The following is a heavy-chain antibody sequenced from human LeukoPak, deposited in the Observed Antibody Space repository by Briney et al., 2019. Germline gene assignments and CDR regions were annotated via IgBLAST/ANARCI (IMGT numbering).Heavy chain of an antibody. CDR1: GGSISSYY. CDR2: IYYSGST. CDR3: ATMYSSGWCYFDN. D-gene: IGHD6-19*01. Sequence: SETLSLTCTVSGGSISSYYWSWIRQPPGKGLEWIGYIYYSGSTNYNPSLKSRVTMSVDTSKNQFSLKLSSVTAADTAVYYCATMYSSGWCYFDNWGQGTLVTVSS. J-gene: IGHJ4*02. V-gene: IGHV4-59*01.